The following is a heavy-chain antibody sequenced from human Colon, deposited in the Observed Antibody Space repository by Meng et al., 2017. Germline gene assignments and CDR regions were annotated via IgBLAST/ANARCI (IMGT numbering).Heavy chain of an antibody. CDR3: ARGRYSGYLP. J-gene: IGHJ5*02. D-gene: IGHD5-12*01. CDR2: IYYTGST. Sequence: LQESGPGLVKPSDTLSLHCTVSGGSISGNYWSWIRQSPGRGLEWIAYIYYTGSTNYNPSFKSRATISVDTSKNQFSLNLASVTAADTAVYYCARGRYSGYLPWGQGTLVTVSS. CDR1: GGSISGNY. V-gene: IGHV4-59*01.